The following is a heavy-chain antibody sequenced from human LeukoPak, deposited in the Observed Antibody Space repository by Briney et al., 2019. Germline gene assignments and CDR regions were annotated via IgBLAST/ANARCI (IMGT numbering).Heavy chain of an antibody. J-gene: IGHJ5*01. CDR2: ISWNSGFI. CDR1: GFTFSTYW. D-gene: IGHD3-10*01. Sequence: QTGGSLRLSCAASGFTFSTYWMSWVRQAPGKGLEWVSSISWNSGFIDYADSVKGRVTISRDNAKNFLYLQMNSLRAEDTALYYCVKDGPQRTLVRGFVNWFDSRGQGTPVTVTS. V-gene: IGHV3-9*01. CDR3: VKDGPQRTLVRGFVNWFDS.